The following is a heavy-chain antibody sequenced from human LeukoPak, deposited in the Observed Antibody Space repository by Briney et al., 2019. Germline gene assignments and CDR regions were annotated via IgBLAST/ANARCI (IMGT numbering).Heavy chain of an antibody. D-gene: IGHD5-12*01. Sequence: GESLKISCKGSGYSFTSYWIGWVRQMPGKGLERMGIIYPGDSDTRYSPSFQGQVTISADKSISTAYLQWSSLKASDTAMYYCARVRGDIVATIGFDYWGQGTLVTVSS. CDR1: GYSFTSYW. CDR3: ARVRGDIVATIGFDY. CDR2: IYPGDSDT. V-gene: IGHV5-51*01. J-gene: IGHJ4*02.